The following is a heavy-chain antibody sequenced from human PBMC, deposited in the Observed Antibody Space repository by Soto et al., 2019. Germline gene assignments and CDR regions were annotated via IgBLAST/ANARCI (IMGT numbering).Heavy chain of an antibody. D-gene: IGHD2-2*01. CDR1: GGSINTTNW. CDR2: IYHTGGT. CDR3: ARVPDR. Sequence: PSETLSLTCGVSGGSINTTNWWNWVRQPPGKGLEWIGEIYHTGGTKYNPSLKSRVAISADKSKNQFSLRLSSVTAADTAVYYCARVPDRWGQGTLVTVSS. V-gene: IGHV4-4*02. J-gene: IGHJ5*02.